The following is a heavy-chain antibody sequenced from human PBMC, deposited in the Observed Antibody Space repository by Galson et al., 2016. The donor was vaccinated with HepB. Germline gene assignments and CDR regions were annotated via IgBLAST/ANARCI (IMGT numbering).Heavy chain of an antibody. CDR3: ARDRGFYSSTWD. Sequence: SLRLSCAASGFTFSSYAMSWVRQAPGKGLEWVSSIGGDGATYYVDSTKGRFTISRDNSKDTLYLQMISVRAEDTAVYYCARDRGFYSSTWDWGQGTLVTVSS. V-gene: IGHV3-23*01. CDR1: GFTFSSYA. CDR2: IGGDGAT. D-gene: IGHD2-2*01. J-gene: IGHJ4*02.